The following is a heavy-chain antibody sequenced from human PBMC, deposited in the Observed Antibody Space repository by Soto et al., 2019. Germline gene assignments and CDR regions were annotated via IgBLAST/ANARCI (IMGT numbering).Heavy chain of an antibody. D-gene: IGHD3-3*01. CDR1: GGTFSSYT. CDR3: ARVEAVDFWSGRIDY. Sequence: GASVKVSCKASGGTFSSYTISWVRHAPGQGLEWMGRIIPILGIANYAQKFQGRVTITADKSTSTAYMELSSLRSEDTAVYYCARVEAVDFWSGRIDYWGQGTLVTVSS. V-gene: IGHV1-69*02. J-gene: IGHJ4*02. CDR2: IIPILGIA.